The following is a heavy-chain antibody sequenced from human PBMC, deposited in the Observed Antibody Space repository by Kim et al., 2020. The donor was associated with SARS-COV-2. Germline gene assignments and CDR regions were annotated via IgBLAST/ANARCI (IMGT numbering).Heavy chain of an antibody. CDR3: AKDPQISQN. D-gene: IGHD3-3*01. J-gene: IGHJ4*02. Sequence: GGSLRLSCAASGFTFSNYAMTWVRQAPGQGLNWVAAISGSGDATYYADSVKGRFTVSRDNPKNMLYLQLNSLRGEDTAVYYCAKDPQISQNWGQGTLVTVSS. CDR1: GFTFSNYA. V-gene: IGHV3-23*01. CDR2: ISGSGDAT.